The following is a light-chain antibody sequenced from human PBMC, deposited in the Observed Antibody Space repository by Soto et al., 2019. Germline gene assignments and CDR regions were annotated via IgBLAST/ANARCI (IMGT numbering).Light chain of an antibody. J-gene: IGLJ1*01. Sequence: QSVLTQPASVSGSPGQSITISCTGTSGDVGGYNFVSWYQQHPGKAPKLMIYDVSNRPSGVSNRFSGSKSGNTASLTISGLQAEDEADYYCRSYTSSSTLDVFGTGTKLTVL. CDR1: SGDVGGYNF. CDR3: RSYTSSSTLDV. V-gene: IGLV2-14*03. CDR2: DVS.